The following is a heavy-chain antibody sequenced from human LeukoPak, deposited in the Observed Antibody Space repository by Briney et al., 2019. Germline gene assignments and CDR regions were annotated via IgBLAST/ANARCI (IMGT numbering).Heavy chain of an antibody. Sequence: GESLKISCKGSGYIFITHWIGWVRQMPGKGLEWMGIIYPGSSETTYSPSFQGQVTISADKSISTAYLQWSSLKASDSAMYYCARHAGATIAGSFDYWGQGTLVTVSS. CDR2: IYPGSSET. CDR3: ARHAGATIAGSFDY. CDR1: GYIFITHW. V-gene: IGHV5-51*01. J-gene: IGHJ4*02. D-gene: IGHD5-12*01.